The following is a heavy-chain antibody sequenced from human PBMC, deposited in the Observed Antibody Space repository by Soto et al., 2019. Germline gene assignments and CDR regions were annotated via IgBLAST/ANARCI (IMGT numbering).Heavy chain of an antibody. CDR1: GGSVISRAHY. D-gene: IGHD3-16*01. CDR3: RLGPGEYFDY. J-gene: IGHJ4*02. CDR2: IYYIGTT. Sequence: SATLSLTRTVSGGSVISRAHYWGWIRQTPGKGLEWIVNIYYIGTTSYNPSLKSRVTISVDTSKNSLYLQMNSLRAEDTAVYYCRLGPGEYFDYWGQGTLVTVSS. V-gene: IGHV4-39*01.